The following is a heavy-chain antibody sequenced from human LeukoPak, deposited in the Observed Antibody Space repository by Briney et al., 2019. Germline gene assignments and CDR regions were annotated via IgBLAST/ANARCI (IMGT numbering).Heavy chain of an antibody. V-gene: IGHV4-31*03. CDR2: IYYSGST. Sequence: TSETLSLTCTVSGGSVSSGGYYWSWIRPHPGKSLEWIGYIYYSGSTYYNPSLKSRVTISVDTSKNQFSLKLSSVTAADTAVYYCARDPQYYYDSSGYSPGAFDIWGQGRMVTVSS. CDR3: ARDPQYYYDSSGYSPGAFDI. CDR1: GGSVSSGGYY. D-gene: IGHD3-22*01. J-gene: IGHJ3*02.